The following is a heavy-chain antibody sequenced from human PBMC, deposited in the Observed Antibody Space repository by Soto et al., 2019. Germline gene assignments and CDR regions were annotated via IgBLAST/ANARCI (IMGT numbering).Heavy chain of an antibody. Sequence: GGSLRLSCAASGFTFSDHYMDWVRQAPGKGLEWVGRTRNKANSYTTEYAASVKGRFTISRDDSKNSLYLQMNSLKTEDTAVYYCAREIAARDFGGFDYWGQGTLVTVSS. CDR3: AREIAARDFGGFDY. D-gene: IGHD6-6*01. CDR2: TRNKANSYTT. V-gene: IGHV3-72*01. CDR1: GFTFSDHY. J-gene: IGHJ4*02.